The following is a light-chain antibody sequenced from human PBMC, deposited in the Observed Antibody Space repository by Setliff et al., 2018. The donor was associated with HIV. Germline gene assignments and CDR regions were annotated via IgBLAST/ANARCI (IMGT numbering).Light chain of an antibody. CDR3: SSYAGSNTYV. V-gene: IGLV2-14*01. CDR1: SSDVGTYNA. CDR2: DVS. J-gene: IGLJ1*01. Sequence: QSALTQPASVSGSPGRSITISCTGTSSDVGTYNAVYWYQQHPGKAPKLMIYDVSTRPSGVSNRFSGSKSGNTASLTISGLQTEDEADYYCSSYAGSNTYVFGTGTKVTV.